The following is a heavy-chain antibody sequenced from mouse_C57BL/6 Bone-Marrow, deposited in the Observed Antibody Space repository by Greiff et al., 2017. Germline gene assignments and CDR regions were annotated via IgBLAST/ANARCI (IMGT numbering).Heavy chain of an antibody. CDR3: ARYYGNVGWFAY. D-gene: IGHD2-1*01. J-gene: IGHJ3*01. Sequence: VQLQQPGAELVKPGASVKVSCKASGYTFTSSWMPWVKQRPGKGLEWIGRIHPSDSATNYNQKFKGKATLTVDKSSSTAYMHLSSLTSGDSAVYCCARYYGNVGWFAYWGQGTLVTVSA. CDR1: GYTFTSSW. V-gene: IGHV1-74*01. CDR2: IHPSDSAT.